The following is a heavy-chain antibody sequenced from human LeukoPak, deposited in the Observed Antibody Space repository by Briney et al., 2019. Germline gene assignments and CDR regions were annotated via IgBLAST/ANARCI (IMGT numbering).Heavy chain of an antibody. CDR1: GFTFGDYE. CDR3: ARVRTTDTLTGYKQELDY. J-gene: IGHJ4*02. D-gene: IGHD3-9*01. CDR2: ISAGAGVI. Sequence: QPGGSLRLSCAASGFTFGDYEMNWVRQAPEKGLEWVSYISAGAGVIFYADSVKGRFSITRDNAKNSLFLQMNSLRAEDTAVYYCARVRTTDTLTGYKQELDYWGRGTLVTVSS. V-gene: IGHV3-48*03.